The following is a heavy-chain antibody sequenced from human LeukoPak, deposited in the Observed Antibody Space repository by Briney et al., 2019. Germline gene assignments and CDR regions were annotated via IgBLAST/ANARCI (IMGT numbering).Heavy chain of an antibody. Sequence: GGSLRLSCTASGFTFGAYRMSWVRQAPGEGLEWVGSIRKKAYGGTTEYAASVKGRFTISRDDSKSIAYLQMNSLKTEDTAVYYCARDDGPDDYWGQGTLVTVSS. CDR1: GFTFGAYR. D-gene: IGHD2-8*01. V-gene: IGHV3-49*04. CDR2: IRKKAYGGTT. J-gene: IGHJ4*02. CDR3: ARDDGPDDY.